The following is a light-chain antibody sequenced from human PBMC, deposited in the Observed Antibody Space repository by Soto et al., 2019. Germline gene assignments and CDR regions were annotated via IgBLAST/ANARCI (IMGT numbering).Light chain of an antibody. J-gene: IGKJ4*01. CDR2: KAS. V-gene: IGKV1-5*03. CDR1: QSISSW. CDR3: QQYNSYSP. Sequence: IQMTQSPSPLASSLGEKVTITFPASQSISSWLAWYQQKPGKAPKLLIYKASSLESGVPSRFSGSGSGTEFTLTISSLQPDDFATYYCQQYNSYSPFGGGTKVDIK.